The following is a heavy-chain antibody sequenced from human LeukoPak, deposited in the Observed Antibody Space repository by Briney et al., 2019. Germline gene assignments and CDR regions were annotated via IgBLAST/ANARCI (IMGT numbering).Heavy chain of an antibody. J-gene: IGHJ5*02. CDR1: GGSISSSSGY. CDR2: IDYSGSS. Sequence: PSETLSLTGTVSGGSISSSSGYWGWIRQPPGKGLEWIGSIDYSGSSSYNPSLKSRVTISVDTSKNQFSLRLSSVTAADTAVYYCAGHLVADNDDITIFGLVLLSWFDPWGQGTLVTVSS. D-gene: IGHD3-3*01. CDR3: AGHLVADNDDITIFGLVLLSWFDP. V-gene: IGHV4-39*01.